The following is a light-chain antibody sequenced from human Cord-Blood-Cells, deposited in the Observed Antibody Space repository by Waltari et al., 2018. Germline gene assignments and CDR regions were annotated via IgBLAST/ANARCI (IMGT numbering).Light chain of an antibody. CDR3: CSYAGSSTFHVV. J-gene: IGLJ2*01. Sequence: QSALTQPASVSGSPGQSITISCTGTSSDVGSYNLVSWYQQHPGNAPKLMFYEGSKRPSGVSNRFSGSKSGNTASVTISGLQAEDDADYYCCSYAGSSTFHVVFGGGTKLTVL. CDR1: SSDVGSYNL. CDR2: EGS. V-gene: IGLV2-23*03.